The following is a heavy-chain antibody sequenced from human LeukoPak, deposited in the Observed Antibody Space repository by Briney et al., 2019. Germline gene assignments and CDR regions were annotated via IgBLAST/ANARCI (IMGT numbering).Heavy chain of an antibody. V-gene: IGHV1-2*02. Sequence: GASVTVSCKASGYTFTGYYMHWVRQAPGQGLEWMGWINPNSGGTNYAQKFQGRVTMTRDTSISTAYMELSRLRSDDTAVYYCARVPQHYGSGSPLIDYWGQGTLVTVSS. D-gene: IGHD3-10*01. CDR2: INPNSGGT. J-gene: IGHJ4*02. CDR3: ARVPQHYGSGSPLIDY. CDR1: GYTFTGYY.